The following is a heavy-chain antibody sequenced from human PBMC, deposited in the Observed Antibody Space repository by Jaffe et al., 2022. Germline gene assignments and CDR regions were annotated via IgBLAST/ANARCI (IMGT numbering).Heavy chain of an antibody. Sequence: QVQLQESGPGLVKPSQTLSLTCTVSGGSISSGSYYWSWIRQPAGKGLEWIGRIYTSGSTNYNPSLKSRVTISVDTSKNQFSLKLSSVTAADTAVYYCARVFSDYYDSSGYYPGYYYYYYMDVWGKGTTVTVSS. CDR1: GGSISSGSYY. CDR2: IYTSGST. V-gene: IGHV4-61*02. CDR3: ARVFSDYYDSSGYYPGYYYYYYMDV. J-gene: IGHJ6*03. D-gene: IGHD3-22*01.